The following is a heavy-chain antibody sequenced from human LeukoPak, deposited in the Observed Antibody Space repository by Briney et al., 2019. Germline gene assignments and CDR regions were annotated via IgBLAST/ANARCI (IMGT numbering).Heavy chain of an antibody. V-gene: IGHV3-33*01. Sequence: GGSLRLSCAASGFTFSSYGMHWVRQAPGKGLEWVAVIWYDGSNKYYADSVKGRFTISRDNSKNTLYLQMKSLRAEDTAVYYCARVAVYSSSWQYYWGQGTLVTVSS. CDR1: GFTFSSYG. CDR3: ARVAVYSSSWQYY. CDR2: IWYDGSNK. J-gene: IGHJ4*02. D-gene: IGHD6-13*01.